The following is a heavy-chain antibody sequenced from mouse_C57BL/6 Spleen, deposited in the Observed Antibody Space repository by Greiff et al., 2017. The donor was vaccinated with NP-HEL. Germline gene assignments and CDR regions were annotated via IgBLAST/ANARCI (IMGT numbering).Heavy chain of an antibody. J-gene: IGHJ3*01. CDR3: ARYIYYAFAY. D-gene: IGHD2-1*01. V-gene: IGHV7-3*01. CDR1: GFTFTDYY. CDR2: IRNKANGYTT. Sequence: EVKVVDSGGGLVQPGGSLSLSCAASGFTFTDYYMSWVRQPPGKALEWLGFIRNKANGYTTEYSASVKGRFTISRDNSQSILYLQMNALRAEDSATYYCARYIYYAFAYWGQGTLVTVSA.